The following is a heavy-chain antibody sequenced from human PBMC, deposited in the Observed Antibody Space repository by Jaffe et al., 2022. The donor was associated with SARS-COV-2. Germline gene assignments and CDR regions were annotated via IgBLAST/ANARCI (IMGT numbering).Heavy chain of an antibody. CDR1: GFSLSTTGVG. V-gene: IGHV2-5*02. J-gene: IGHJ5*02. Sequence: QITLKESGPTLVKPTQTLTLTCTFSGFSLSTTGVGVGWIRQPPGKGLEWLALIYWDDDERHSPSLKSRLTITKDTSKRQVVLTMTNMDPVDTATYYCARNGGRGFDPWGQGTLVTVSS. CDR3: ARNGGRGFDP. CDR2: IYWDDDE. D-gene: IGHD3-16*01.